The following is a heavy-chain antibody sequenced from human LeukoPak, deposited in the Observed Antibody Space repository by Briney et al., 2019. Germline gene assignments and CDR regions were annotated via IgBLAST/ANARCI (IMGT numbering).Heavy chain of an antibody. CDR1: GFTFGSSA. CDR2: ISGSGSGGST. CDR3: AKITQQKFDY. Sequence: GGSLRLSCAASGFTFGSSAMSWVRQAPGKGLEWVSSISGSGSGGSTYYADSVKGRFTISRDNSKNTLYLQMNSLRAEDTAVYYCAKITQQKFDYWGQGTLVTVSS. J-gene: IGHJ4*02. D-gene: IGHD1/OR15-1a*01. V-gene: IGHV3-23*01.